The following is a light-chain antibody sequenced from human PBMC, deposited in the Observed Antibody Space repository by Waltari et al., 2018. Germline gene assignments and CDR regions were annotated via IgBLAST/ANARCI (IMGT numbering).Light chain of an antibody. CDR2: DAS. V-gene: IGKV1-33*01. CDR1: QHVSKY. Sequence: DIQMTQSRSSLSASVGDRVTITCQASQHVSKYLNWYQQKPGKAPNLLIYDASNLQRGVPSRFSGSGSGTHFTFTISSLQPEDIATYYCQQYYNVPRTFGQGTRLEIK. CDR3: QQYYNVPRT. J-gene: IGKJ5*01.